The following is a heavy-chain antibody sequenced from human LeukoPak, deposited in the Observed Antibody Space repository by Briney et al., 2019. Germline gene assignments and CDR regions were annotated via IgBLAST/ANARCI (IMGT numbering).Heavy chain of an antibody. Sequence: GGSLRLSCAASGFTFSSYAMSWVRQAPGKGLEWVSAISGSGGSTYYADSVKGRFTISRDNAKNSLYLQMNSLRAEDTAVYYCARQATVTTNKLFDYWGQGTLVTVSS. V-gene: IGHV3-23*01. CDR1: GFTFSSYA. CDR2: ISGSGGST. CDR3: ARQATVTTNKLFDY. J-gene: IGHJ4*02. D-gene: IGHD4-17*01.